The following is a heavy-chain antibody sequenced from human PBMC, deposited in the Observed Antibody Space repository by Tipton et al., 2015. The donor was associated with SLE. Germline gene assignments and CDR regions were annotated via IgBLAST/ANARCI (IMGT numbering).Heavy chain of an antibody. J-gene: IGHJ3*02. CDR3: ARLDTLLRNSFDI. Sequence: TLSLTCTVSGGSIFSSYWSWIRQTPGKGLEWIGCIDFSGSTNYNPSLKSRVTISVDTSKNQFSLNLSSVTAADTAIYHCARLDTLLRNSFDIWGQGTLVTVSS. V-gene: IGHV4-59*08. D-gene: IGHD5/OR15-5a*01. CDR1: GGSIFSSY. CDR2: IDFSGST.